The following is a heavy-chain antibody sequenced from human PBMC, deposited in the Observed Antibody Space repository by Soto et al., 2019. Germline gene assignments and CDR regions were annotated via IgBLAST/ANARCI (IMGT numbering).Heavy chain of an antibody. CDR2: ISGSGGST. CDR3: AKDLWNYGGYGMDV. CDR1: GFTFSSYA. D-gene: IGHD1-7*01. V-gene: IGHV3-23*01. Sequence: EVQLLESGGGLVQPGGSLRLSCAASGFTFSSYAMSWVRQAPGKGLEWVSAISGSGGSTYYADSVKGRSTTSRDNSKNTLYLQMNSLRAEDTAVYYCAKDLWNYGGYGMDVWGQGTTVTVSS. J-gene: IGHJ6*02.